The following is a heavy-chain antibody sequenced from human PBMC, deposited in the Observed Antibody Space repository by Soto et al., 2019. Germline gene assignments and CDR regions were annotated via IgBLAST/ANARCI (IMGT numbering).Heavy chain of an antibody. J-gene: IGHJ6*02. CDR1: GFTFSSYE. CDR2: ISSSGSTM. CDR3: AREGRYSGSRSWVV. D-gene: IGHD3-10*01. V-gene: IGHV3-48*03. Sequence: EVQLVESGGGSVQPEGSLRLSCAASGFTFSSYEMNWVRQAPGKGLEWVSYISSSGSTMYYADSVKGRFTISRDNAKNSLCLQINSLRPEDTAVYYCAREGRYSGSRSWVVWGQGTTATVSS.